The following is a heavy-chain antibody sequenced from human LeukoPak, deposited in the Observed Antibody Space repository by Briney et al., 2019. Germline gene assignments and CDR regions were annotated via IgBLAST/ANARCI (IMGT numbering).Heavy chain of an antibody. CDR1: GGSFSGYY. Sequence: SETLSLTCAVYGGSFSGYYWSWIRQPPGKGLEWIGEINHSGSTNYNPSLKSRVTISVDTSKNQFSLKLSSVTAADTAVYYCASSLTTGYSNSFGYWGQGTLVTVSS. J-gene: IGHJ4*02. V-gene: IGHV4-34*01. D-gene: IGHD6-13*01. CDR2: INHSGST. CDR3: ASSLTTGYSNSFGY.